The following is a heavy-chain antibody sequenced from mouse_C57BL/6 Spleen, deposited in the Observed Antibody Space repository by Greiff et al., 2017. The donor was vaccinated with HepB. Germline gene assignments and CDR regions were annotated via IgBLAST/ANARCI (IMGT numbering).Heavy chain of an antibody. V-gene: IGHV5-16*01. Sequence: EVKVVESEGGLVQPGSSMKLSCTASGFTFCDYYMAWVRQVPEKGLEWVANINYDGSSTYYLDSLKSRFIISRDNAKNILYLQMSSLKSEDTATYYCAREGDYYGSSYYFDYWGQGTTLTVSS. D-gene: IGHD1-1*01. CDR3: AREGDYYGSSYYFDY. J-gene: IGHJ2*01. CDR2: INYDGSST. CDR1: GFTFCDYY.